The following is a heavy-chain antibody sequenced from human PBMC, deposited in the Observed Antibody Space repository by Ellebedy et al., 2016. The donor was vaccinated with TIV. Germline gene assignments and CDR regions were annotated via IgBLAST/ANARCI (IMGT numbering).Heavy chain of an antibody. J-gene: IGHJ1*01. Sequence: GGSLRLSXAASGFIVSTNDVSWVRQAPAKGLEWVSVFYYGGSTYYADSVKGRFTVSRGNSKNTVYLQMESLRADDAAVYYCVGAYRRGGGGEFAHWGQGTLVTVFS. CDR2: FYYGGST. D-gene: IGHD3-16*01. CDR1: GFIVSTND. CDR3: VGAYRRGGGGEFAH. V-gene: IGHV3-53*01.